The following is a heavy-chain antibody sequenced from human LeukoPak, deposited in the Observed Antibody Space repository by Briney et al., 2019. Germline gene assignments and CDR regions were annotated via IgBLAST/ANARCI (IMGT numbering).Heavy chain of an antibody. D-gene: IGHD3-3*01. CDR2: IIPIFGTA. V-gene: IGHV1-69*05. CDR1: GGTFSSYA. CDR3: ATDSLSVGRYDFWSGWGYYFDY. Sequence: ASVTVSCKASGGTFSSYAISWVRQAPGQGLEWMGGIIPIFGTANYAQKFQGRVTITTHESTSTAYMELSSLRSEDTAVYYCATDSLSVGRYDFWSGWGYYFDYWGQGTLVTVSS. J-gene: IGHJ4*02.